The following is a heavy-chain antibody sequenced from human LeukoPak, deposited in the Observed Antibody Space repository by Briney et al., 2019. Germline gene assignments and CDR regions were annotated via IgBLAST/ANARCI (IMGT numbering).Heavy chain of an antibody. CDR3: AKDMGGDVDTAMVFDY. Sequence: GGSLRLSCAASGFTFSSYAMSWVRQAPGKGLEWVSAISGSGGSTYYADSVKGRFTISRDNSKNTLYLQMNTLRAADTAVYYCAKDMGGDVDTAMVFDYWGQGTLVSVSS. CDR2: ISGSGGST. V-gene: IGHV3-23*01. D-gene: IGHD5-18*01. CDR1: GFTFSSYA. J-gene: IGHJ4*02.